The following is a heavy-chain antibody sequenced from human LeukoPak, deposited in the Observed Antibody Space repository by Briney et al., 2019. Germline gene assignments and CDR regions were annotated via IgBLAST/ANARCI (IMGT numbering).Heavy chain of an antibody. J-gene: IGHJ5*02. D-gene: IGHD3-10*01. CDR3: ARVGVFSMVRGVILT. CDR2: IYYSGST. CDR1: GGSISSGDYY. V-gene: IGHV4-30-4*01. Sequence: SETLSLTCTVSGGSISSGDYYWSWIRQPPGKGLEWIGYIYYSGSTYYNPSLKSRVTVSVDTSKNQFSLKLSSVTAADTAVYYCARVGVFSMVRGVILTWGQGTLVTVSS.